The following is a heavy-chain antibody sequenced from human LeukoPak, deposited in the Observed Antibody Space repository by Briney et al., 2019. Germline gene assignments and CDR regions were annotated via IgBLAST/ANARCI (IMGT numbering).Heavy chain of an antibody. V-gene: IGHV3-21*01. CDR2: ISSSSSYI. CDR1: GFTFSSYS. D-gene: IGHD3-3*01. J-gene: IGHJ4*02. CDR3: ARALDDTYYDFWSGYPYYFDY. Sequence: GGSLRLTCAASGFTFSSYSMNWVRQAPGKGLEWVSSISSSSSYIYYADSVKGRFTISRDNAKNSLYLQMNSLRAEDTAVYYCARALDDTYYDFWSGYPYYFDYCGQGTLVTVSS.